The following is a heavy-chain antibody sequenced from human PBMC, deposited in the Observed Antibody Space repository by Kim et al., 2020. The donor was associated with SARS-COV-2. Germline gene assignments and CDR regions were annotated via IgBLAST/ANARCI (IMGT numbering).Heavy chain of an antibody. CDR3: AASYYYGSGSYYQPSWYFDY. V-gene: IGHV1-69*13. D-gene: IGHD3-10*01. CDR2: IIPIFGTA. Sequence: SVKVSCKASGGTFSSYAISWVRQAPGQGLEWMGGIIPIFGTANYAQKFQGRVTITADESTSTAYMELSSLRSEDTAVYYCAASYYYGSGSYYQPSWYFDYWGQGTLVTVSS. CDR1: GGTFSSYA. J-gene: IGHJ4*02.